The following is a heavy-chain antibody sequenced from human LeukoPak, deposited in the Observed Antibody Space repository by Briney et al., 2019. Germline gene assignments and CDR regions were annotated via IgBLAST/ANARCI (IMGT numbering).Heavy chain of an antibody. Sequence: SETLSLTCTVSGASVSSSYWSWIRQPPGKGLEWIGYIYYSRSTNYNPSLKSRVTISVDTSKNQFSLKLSSVTAADTAVYFCASTDFDILTGYTNWGQGILVTVSS. J-gene: IGHJ4*02. V-gene: IGHV4-59*02. D-gene: IGHD3-9*01. CDR3: ASTDFDILTGYTN. CDR2: IYYSRST. CDR1: GASVSSSY.